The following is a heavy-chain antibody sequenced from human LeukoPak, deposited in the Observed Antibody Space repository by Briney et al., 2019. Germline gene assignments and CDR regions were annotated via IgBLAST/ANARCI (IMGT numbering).Heavy chain of an antibody. CDR3: AKDQETYYYGSGSYYGAYDY. CDR2: IKQDGSEK. D-gene: IGHD3-10*01. J-gene: IGHJ4*02. V-gene: IGHV3-7*01. CDR1: GFTFSSYA. Sequence: GGSLRLSCAASGFTFSSYAMSWVRQAPGKGLEWVANIKQDGSEKYYVDSVKGRFTISRDNAKNSLYLQMNSLRAEDTAVYYCAKDQETYYYGSGSYYGAYDYWGQGTLVTVSS.